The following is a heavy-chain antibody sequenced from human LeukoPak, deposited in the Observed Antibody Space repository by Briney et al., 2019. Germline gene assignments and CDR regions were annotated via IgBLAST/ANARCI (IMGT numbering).Heavy chain of an antibody. D-gene: IGHD6-19*01. V-gene: IGHV1-8*01. Sequence: GASVKVSCKASGYTFTSYDINWVRRATGQGLEWMGWMNPNSGNTGYAQKFQGRVTMTRNTSISTAYMELSSLRSEDTAVYYCARGFGSSGWSSYFYWGQGTLVTVSS. CDR2: MNPNSGNT. J-gene: IGHJ4*02. CDR1: GYTFTSYD. CDR3: ARGFGSSGWSSYFY.